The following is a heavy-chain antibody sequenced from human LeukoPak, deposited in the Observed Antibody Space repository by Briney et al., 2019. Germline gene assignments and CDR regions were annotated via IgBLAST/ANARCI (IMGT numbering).Heavy chain of an antibody. CDR1: GVTFSNYA. J-gene: IGHJ4*02. V-gene: IGHV3-23*01. Sequence: GRSLRLSCAAPGVTFSNYAMSWVRQAPGKGLEWVSAISGSGGSTYYADSVKGRFTISRDNSKNTLYLQMNSLRAEDTAVYYCAKDNKGPYYYDSSGYLNPFDYWGQGTLVTVSS. CDR2: ISGSGGST. D-gene: IGHD3-22*01. CDR3: AKDNKGPYYYDSSGYLNPFDY.